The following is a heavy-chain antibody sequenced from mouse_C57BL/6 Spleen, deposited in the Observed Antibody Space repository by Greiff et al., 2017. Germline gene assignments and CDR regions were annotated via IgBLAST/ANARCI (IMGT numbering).Heavy chain of an antibody. J-gene: IGHJ2*01. D-gene: IGHD2-3*01. CDR1: GYTFTSYW. V-gene: IGHV1-61*01. CDR2: IYPSDSET. CDR3: ARRRYDGYYFDY. Sequence: VQLQQPGAELVRPGSSVKLSCKASGYTFTSYWMDLVKPRPGQGLEWIGNIYPSDSETHYNQKFKDKATLTVDKSSSTAYMQLSSLTSEDSAVYYCARRRYDGYYFDYWGQGTTLTVSS.